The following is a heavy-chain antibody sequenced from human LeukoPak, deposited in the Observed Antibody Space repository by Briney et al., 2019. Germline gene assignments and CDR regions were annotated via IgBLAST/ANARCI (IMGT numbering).Heavy chain of an antibody. V-gene: IGHV1-8*01. J-gene: IGHJ4*02. CDR3: ARDQAGAIVVVVAATAYDY. Sequence: ASVKVSCKASGYTFTSYDINWVRQATGQGLEWMGWMNPNSGNTGYAQKFQGRVTMTRNTSISTAYMELSSLRSEDTAVYYCARDQAGAIVVVVAATAYDYWGQGTLVTVSS. CDR1: GYTFTSYD. D-gene: IGHD2-15*01. CDR2: MNPNSGNT.